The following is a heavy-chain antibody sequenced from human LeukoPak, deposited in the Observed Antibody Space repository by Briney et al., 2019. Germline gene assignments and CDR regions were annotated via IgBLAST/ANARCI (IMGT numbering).Heavy chain of an antibody. Sequence: GRSLRLSCAASGFTFSGYAMSWVRQAPGKGLEWVSAITGPGEGAFYAESVKGRFTISRDNSGNTLYLQMNDLRAEDTAVCYCVKRIYGWYYIDYWGQGALVTVSS. CDR2: ITGPGEGA. D-gene: IGHD6-19*01. V-gene: IGHV3-23*01. J-gene: IGHJ4*02. CDR3: VKRIYGWYYIDY. CDR1: GFTFSGYA.